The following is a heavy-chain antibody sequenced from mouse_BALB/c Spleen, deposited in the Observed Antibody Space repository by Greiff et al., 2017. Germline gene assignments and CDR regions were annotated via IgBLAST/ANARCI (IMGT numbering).Heavy chain of an antibody. CDR3: ARRQSSQLVFDY. CDR1: GFTFSSYG. CDR2: ISSGGSYT. J-gene: IGHJ2*01. D-gene: IGHD4-1*02. Sequence: DVKLVESGGDLVKPGGSLKLSCAASGFTFSSYGMSWVRQTPDKRLEWVATISSGGSYTYYPDSVKGRFTISRDNAKNTLYLQMSSLKSEDTAMYYCARRQSSQLVFDYWGQGTTLTVSS. V-gene: IGHV5-6*02.